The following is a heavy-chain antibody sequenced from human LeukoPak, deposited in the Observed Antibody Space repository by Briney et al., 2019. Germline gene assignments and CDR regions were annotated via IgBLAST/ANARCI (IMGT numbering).Heavy chain of an antibody. D-gene: IGHD3-10*01. V-gene: IGHV3-7*01. Sequence: GGSLRLSCAAPGFTFSSYWMSWVRQAPGKGLEWVANIRQDGSEKYYVDSVKGRFTISRDNAKNSLYLQMNSLRAEDTAVYYCAREDVWFGEWNWFDPWGQGTLVTVSS. CDR2: IRQDGSEK. J-gene: IGHJ5*02. CDR3: AREDVWFGEWNWFDP. CDR1: GFTFSSYW.